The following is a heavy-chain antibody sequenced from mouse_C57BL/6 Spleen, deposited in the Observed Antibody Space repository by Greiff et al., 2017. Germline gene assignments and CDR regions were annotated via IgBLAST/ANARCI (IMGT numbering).Heavy chain of an antibody. J-gene: IGHJ3*01. Sequence: EVQLQQSVAELVRPGASVKLSCTASGFNIKNTYMPWVKQRPEQGLEWIGRIDPANGNTKYAPKFQGKATITADTSSNTAYLQLSSLTSEDTAIYYCASKGVYYDYDGFAYWGQGTLVTVSA. CDR2: IDPANGNT. CDR3: ASKGVYYDYDGFAY. CDR1: GFNIKNTY. D-gene: IGHD2-4*01. V-gene: IGHV14-3*01.